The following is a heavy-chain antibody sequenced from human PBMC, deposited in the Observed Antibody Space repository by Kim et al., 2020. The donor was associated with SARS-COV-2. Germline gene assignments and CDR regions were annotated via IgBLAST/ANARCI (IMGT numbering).Heavy chain of an antibody. D-gene: IGHD2-2*01. J-gene: IGHJ4*02. CDR3: AKKRGYCRSSSCYGFDF. Sequence: SVKGRCSISRDDSKTTLFMQMDSLRAEDTAVYYCAKKRGYCRSSSCYGFDFWGQGTLVTVSS. V-gene: IGHV3-23*03.